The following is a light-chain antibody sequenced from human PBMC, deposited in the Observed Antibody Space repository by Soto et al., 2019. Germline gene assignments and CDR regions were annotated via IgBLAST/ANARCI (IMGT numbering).Light chain of an antibody. Sequence: QSVLTQPPSASGTPGQRVTIACSGSSSNIGTNTVNWYQELPGTAPKLLIDHNNQRPSGVPDRFSGSKSGTSASLAISGLQSEDEADYYCAAWDDSRNGVLFGGGTKLPVL. J-gene: IGLJ2*01. CDR3: AAWDDSRNGVL. V-gene: IGLV1-44*01. CDR2: HNN. CDR1: SSNIGTNT.